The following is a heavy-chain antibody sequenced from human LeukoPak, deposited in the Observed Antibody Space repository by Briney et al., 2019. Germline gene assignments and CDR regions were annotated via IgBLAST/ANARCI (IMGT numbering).Heavy chain of an antibody. CDR3: ARVLAYCGGDCYPLDY. V-gene: IGHV4-59*01. Sequence: SETLSLTCTVSGGSISSYYWSWIRQPPGKGLEWIGYIYYSGSTNYNPSLKSRVTISVDTSKNQFSLKLSSVTAADTAVYYCARVLAYCGGDCYPLDYWGQGTLVTVSS. CDR2: IYYSGST. CDR1: GGSISSYY. D-gene: IGHD2-21*02. J-gene: IGHJ4*02.